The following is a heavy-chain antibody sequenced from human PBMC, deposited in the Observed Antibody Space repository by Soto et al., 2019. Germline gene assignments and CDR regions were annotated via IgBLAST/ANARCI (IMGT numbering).Heavy chain of an antibody. CDR1: GFTFSSYW. Sequence: GGSLRLSCAASGFTFSSYWMHWVRQAPGKGLVWVSRINSDGNSTRYADSVKGRFTISRDNAKNTLYLQMNSLRAEDTAVYYCAREYRSAFDIWGQGTMVTVPS. V-gene: IGHV3-74*01. D-gene: IGHD2-2*01. J-gene: IGHJ3*02. CDR2: INSDGNST. CDR3: AREYRSAFDI.